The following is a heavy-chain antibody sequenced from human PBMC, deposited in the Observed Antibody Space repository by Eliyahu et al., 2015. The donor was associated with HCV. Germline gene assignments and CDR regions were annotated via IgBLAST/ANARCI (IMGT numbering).Heavy chain of an antibody. J-gene: IGHJ4*02. CDR2: IKSKTDGGTT. CDR3: TTEVRYFDWFDY. Sequence: EVQLVESGGGLVKPGGSLKLSCAASGFTFXNAWMSWVRQAPGKGLEWVGRIKSKTDGGTTDYAAPVKGRFTISRDDSKNTLYLQMNSLKTEDTAVYYYTTEVRYFDWFDYWGQGTLVTVSS. CDR1: GFTFXNAW. D-gene: IGHD3-9*01. V-gene: IGHV3-15*01.